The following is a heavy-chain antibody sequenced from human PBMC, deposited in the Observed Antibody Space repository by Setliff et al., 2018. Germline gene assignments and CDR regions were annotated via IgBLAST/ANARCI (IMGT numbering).Heavy chain of an antibody. V-gene: IGHV4-34*01. CDR3: ARLYYNFWSGYTRDYFDY. J-gene: IGHJ4*02. CDR2: INHSGST. Sequence: SETLSLTCAVYGGSFSGYYWSWIRQPPGKGLEWIGEINHSGSTNYNPSLKSRVTISVDTSKNQFSLKLSSVTAADTAVYYCARLYYNFWSGYTRDYFDYWGQGTLVTVSS. CDR1: GGSFSGYY. D-gene: IGHD3-3*01.